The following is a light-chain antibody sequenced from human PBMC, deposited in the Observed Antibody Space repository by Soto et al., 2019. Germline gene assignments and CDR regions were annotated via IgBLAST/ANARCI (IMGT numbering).Light chain of an antibody. CDR3: VAWDDSLNGHV. J-gene: IGLJ1*01. Sequence: QSALTQPHSASGTPGQRVTISCSGSSSNIGTSSVHWFQQLPGTAPKLLISTTNQRPSGVPERFSGSKSGTSASLAISGLQSEDEADYYCVAWDDSLNGHVFGTGTKVTVL. CDR2: TTN. V-gene: IGLV1-44*01. CDR1: SSNIGTSS.